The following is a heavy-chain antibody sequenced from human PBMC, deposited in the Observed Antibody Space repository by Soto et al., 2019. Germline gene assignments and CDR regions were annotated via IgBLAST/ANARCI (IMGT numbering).Heavy chain of an antibody. CDR1: GYTLTELS. J-gene: IGHJ4*02. V-gene: IGHV1-24*01. CDR3: ATDMYYYDSSGSGY. D-gene: IGHD3-22*01. Sequence: ASVKVSCKVSGYTLTELSMHWVRQAPGKGLEWMGGFDPEDGETIYAQKFQGRVTMTEDTSTDTAYMELSSLRSEDTAVYYCATDMYYYDSSGSGYWGQGTLVTVSS. CDR2: FDPEDGET.